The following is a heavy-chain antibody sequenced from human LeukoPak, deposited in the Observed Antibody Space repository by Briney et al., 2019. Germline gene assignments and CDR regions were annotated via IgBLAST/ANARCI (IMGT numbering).Heavy chain of an antibody. D-gene: IGHD3-10*01. CDR3: ARDLGLKYGSGTYTFDP. V-gene: IGHV3-33*01. CDR1: GFSFSTYG. CDR2: IWYDGSHQ. J-gene: IGHJ5*02. Sequence: PGGSLRLSCAASGFSFSTYGMHWVRQAPGKGAEWVAVIWYDGSHQYYTDSVKGRFTISRDMSTNTLYLQMNSLRVDDTALYYCARDLGLKYGSGTYTFDPWGKGTLVIVSP.